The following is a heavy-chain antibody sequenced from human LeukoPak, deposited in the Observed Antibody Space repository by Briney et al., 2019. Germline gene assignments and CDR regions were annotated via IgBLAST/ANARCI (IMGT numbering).Heavy chain of an antibody. CDR3: AKDLEAAGSYPEYFQH. CDR1: GFTFSSYA. D-gene: IGHD6-13*01. V-gene: IGHV3-23*01. CDR2: ISGSGGST. Sequence: GGSLRLSCAASGFTFSSYAMSWVRQAPGKGLEWVSAISGSGGSTYYADSVKGRFTISRDNSKNTLYLQMNSLRAEDTAVYYCAKDLEAAGSYPEYFQHWGQGTPVTVSS. J-gene: IGHJ1*01.